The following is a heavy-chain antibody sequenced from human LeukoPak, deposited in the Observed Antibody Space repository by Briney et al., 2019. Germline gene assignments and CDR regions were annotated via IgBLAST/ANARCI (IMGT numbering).Heavy chain of an antibody. CDR1: GGSISSYY. CDR3: ARGGEYYGSGRIDP. Sequence: PSETLSLTCTVSGGSISSYYWSWIRQPPGKGLEWIGYIYYSGSTNYNPSLKSRVTISVDTSKNQFSLKLSSVTAADTAVYYCARGGEYYGSGRIDPWGQGTLVTVSS. CDR2: IYYSGST. V-gene: IGHV4-59*01. J-gene: IGHJ5*02. D-gene: IGHD3-10*01.